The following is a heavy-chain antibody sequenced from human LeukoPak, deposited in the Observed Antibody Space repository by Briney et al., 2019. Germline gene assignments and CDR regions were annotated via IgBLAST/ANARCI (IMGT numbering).Heavy chain of an antibody. CDR2: IKPDGSEK. CDR3: ARGSGDY. J-gene: IGHJ4*02. V-gene: IGHV3-7*04. Sequence: PGGSLRLSCAASGLTFSGYWINLVRQAPGKGLEWVANIKPDGSEKYYVDSVKGRFTISRDNAKNSPYLQMTSLRAEDTAVYYCARGSGDYSGQGTLVTVSS. CDR1: GLTFSGYW.